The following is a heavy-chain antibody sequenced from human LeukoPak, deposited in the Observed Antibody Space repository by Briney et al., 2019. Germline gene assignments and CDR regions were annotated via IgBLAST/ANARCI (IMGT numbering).Heavy chain of an antibody. J-gene: IGHJ6*03. CDR1: GGSISSYY. V-gene: IGHV4-59*01. Sequence: SETLPLTCTVSGGSISSYYWSWIRQPPGKGLEWIGYIYYSGSTNYNPSLKSRVTISVDTSKNQFSLKLSSVTAADTAVYYCARVSGSHRTYYYYYMDVWGKGTTVTVSS. CDR3: ARVSGSHRTYYYYYMDV. D-gene: IGHD1-26*01. CDR2: IYYSGST.